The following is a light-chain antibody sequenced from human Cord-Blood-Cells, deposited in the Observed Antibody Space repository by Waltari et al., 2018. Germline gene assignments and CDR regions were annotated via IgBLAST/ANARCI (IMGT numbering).Light chain of an antibody. CDR2: SNN. CDR3: AAWDDSLNGVV. CDR1: SSNTGSNT. J-gene: IGLJ2*01. Sequence: SVLTQPPSASGTPGQRVTISRSGSSSNTGSNTVNWYQQLPGTAPKLLIYSNNQRPSGVPDRFSDSKSGTSASLAISGLQSEDEADYYCAAWDDSLNGVVFGGGTKLTVL. V-gene: IGLV1-44*01.